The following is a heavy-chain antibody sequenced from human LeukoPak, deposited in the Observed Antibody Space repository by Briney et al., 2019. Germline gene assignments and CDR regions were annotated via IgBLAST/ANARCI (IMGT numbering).Heavy chain of an antibody. V-gene: IGHV3-48*01. CDR2: ISTSSRTI. CDR3: ARDGCDFWRHYPTTLDY. J-gene: IGHJ4*02. Sequence: GGSLRLSCAASGFNFSSYSMNWVRQAPGKGLEGVSYISTSSRTIYYADSVKGRFTISRDNAKNSLFLQMNSLRAEDTAVYYCARDGCDFWRHYPTTLDYWGQGTLVTVPS. D-gene: IGHD3-3*01. CDR1: GFNFSSYS.